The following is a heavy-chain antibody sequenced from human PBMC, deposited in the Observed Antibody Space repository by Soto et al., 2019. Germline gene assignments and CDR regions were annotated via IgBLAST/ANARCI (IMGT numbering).Heavy chain of an antibody. D-gene: IGHD4-4*01. V-gene: IGHV1-3*01. CDR3: ARETVRDYLDS. CDR2: INAGNGNT. Sequence: QVQLVQSGAAVKNPGASVKVSCKASGYTFTTYAVHWLRQAPGQSLEWMGWINAGNGNTKYSQKPQGRVTFTRDTSATTAYMELSSLRSEDTAVYYCARETVRDYLDSWGQGTLVTVSS. J-gene: IGHJ4*02. CDR1: GYTFTTYA.